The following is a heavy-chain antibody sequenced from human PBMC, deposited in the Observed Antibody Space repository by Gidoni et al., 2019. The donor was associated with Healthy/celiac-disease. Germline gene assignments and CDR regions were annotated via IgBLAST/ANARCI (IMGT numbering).Heavy chain of an antibody. D-gene: IGHD3-16*02. V-gene: IGHV3-48*03. CDR3: ARVRPYYDYVWGSYRPGHFDY. CDR1: GFPFSSYE. J-gene: IGHJ4*02. CDR2: ISSSGSTI. Sequence: EVQLVESGGGLVQPGGSLRLSCAASGFPFSSYEMTWVRQAPGKGLEWVSYISSSGSTIYYADSVKGRFTISRDNAKNSLYLQMNSLRAEDTAVYYCARVRPYYDYVWGSYRPGHFDYWGQGTLVTVSS.